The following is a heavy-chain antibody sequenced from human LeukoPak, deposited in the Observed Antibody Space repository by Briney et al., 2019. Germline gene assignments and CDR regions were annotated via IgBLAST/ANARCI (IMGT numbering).Heavy chain of an antibody. CDR1: SGSFSSHY. J-gene: IGHJ4*02. V-gene: IGHV4-59*11. CDR3: ASRRSDWGVFDN. CDR2: NHYRGST. Sequence: SETLSLTCTVSSGSFSSHYWNWMRQPPGKRLEWIGDNHYRGSTNYNPSLKRRVTISLDTSRNQFSLSLTSVTAADTAVYYCASRRSDWGVFDNWGQGILVTVSS. D-gene: IGHD7-27*01.